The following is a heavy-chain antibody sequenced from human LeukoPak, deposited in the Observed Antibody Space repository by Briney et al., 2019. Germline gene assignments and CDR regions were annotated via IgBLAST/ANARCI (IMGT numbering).Heavy chain of an antibody. Sequence: GGSLRLSCAASGFTFSSYWMSWVRQAPGKGLEWVANIKQDGSEKYYVDSVKGRFTISRDNAKNSLYLQMNSLRAEDTAVYYCARTGYLVPLFGAFDIWGQGTMVTVSS. CDR3: ARTGYLVPLFGAFDI. CDR2: IKQDGSEK. CDR1: GFTFSSYW. V-gene: IGHV3-7*01. J-gene: IGHJ3*02. D-gene: IGHD2-15*01.